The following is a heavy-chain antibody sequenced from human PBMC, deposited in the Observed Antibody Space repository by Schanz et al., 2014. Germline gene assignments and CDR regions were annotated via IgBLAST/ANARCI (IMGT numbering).Heavy chain of an antibody. Sequence: VQLVESGGGLVKPGGSLRLSCAASGFTFSSYGMHWVRQAPGKGLEWVSVIYSGIGAYYADSVKDRFTVSRDNSKNTLYLQMNSLRAEDTAVYYCAKARRKSNCSGGRCFHYSYYGMDVWGQGTTVTVSS. CDR1: GFTFSSYG. CDR3: AKARRKSNCSGGRCFHYSYYGMDV. J-gene: IGHJ6*02. CDR2: IYSGIGA. V-gene: IGHV3-NL1*01. D-gene: IGHD2-15*01.